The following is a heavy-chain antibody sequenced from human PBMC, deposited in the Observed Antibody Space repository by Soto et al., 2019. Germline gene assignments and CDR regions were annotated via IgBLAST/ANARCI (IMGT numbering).Heavy chain of an antibody. J-gene: IGHJ4*02. CDR3: ARGYPVVGLDY. CDR2: MNPNSGAT. V-gene: IGHV1-2*02. Sequence: GASVKVSCKASGYTLTGYYIHWVRQAPGQGLEWMGWMNPNSGATNYAVEFQGRVTMTRDTSISTASMELTNLRSDDTAVIFCARGYPVVGLDYWGQGTLVTVSS. CDR1: GYTLTGYY. D-gene: IGHD2-2*01.